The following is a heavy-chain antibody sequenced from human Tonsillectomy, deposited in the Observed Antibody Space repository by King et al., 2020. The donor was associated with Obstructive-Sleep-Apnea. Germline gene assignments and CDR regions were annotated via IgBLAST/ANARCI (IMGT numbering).Heavy chain of an antibody. V-gene: IGHV4-59*01. Sequence: QLQESGPGLVKPSETLSLICTVSGGSISNYYWSWIRQPPGKGLEWIGSTAYSGKTNYNPSLKSRVTMSLDTSKNQFSLEVNSVTAADTAVYYCARDRTYGNGYYGVDVWGRGTAVTVSS. J-gene: IGHJ6*02. D-gene: IGHD4-11*01. CDR2: TAYSGKT. CDR3: ARDRTYGNGYYGVDV. CDR1: GGSISNYY.